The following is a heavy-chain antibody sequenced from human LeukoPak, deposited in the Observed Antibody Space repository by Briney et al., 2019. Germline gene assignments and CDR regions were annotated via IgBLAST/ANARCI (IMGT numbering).Heavy chain of an antibody. Sequence: ASVKVSCKASGYTFTSYGISWVRQAPGQGLEWMGWISAYNGNTNYAQKLQGRVTMTTDTSTSTVYMELSSLRSEDTAVYYCARGGIAVAVYYFDYWGQGTLVTVSS. J-gene: IGHJ4*02. CDR3: ARGGIAVAVYYFDY. CDR1: GYTFTSYG. D-gene: IGHD6-19*01. CDR2: ISAYNGNT. V-gene: IGHV1-18*01.